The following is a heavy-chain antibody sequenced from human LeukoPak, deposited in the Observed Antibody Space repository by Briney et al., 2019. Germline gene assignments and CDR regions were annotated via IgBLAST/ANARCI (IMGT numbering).Heavy chain of an antibody. J-gene: IGHJ4*02. CDR2: INSDGRST. D-gene: IGHD3-10*01. CDR1: GFTFSSYW. CDR3: ARDRGGVFDY. V-gene: IGHV3-74*01. Sequence: GGSLRLSCAASGFTFSSYWMHWVRQAPGKGLVWVSLINSDGRSTSYADSVKGRFTISRDNAKNTLYLQMNGLRAEDTGVYHCARDRGGVFDYWGQGTLVTVSS.